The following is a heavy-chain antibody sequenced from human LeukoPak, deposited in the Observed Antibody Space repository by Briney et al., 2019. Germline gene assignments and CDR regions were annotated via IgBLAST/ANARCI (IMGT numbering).Heavy chain of an antibody. D-gene: IGHD2-15*01. Sequence: SETLSLTCTVSGGSMSYYWSWIRQPPGKGLEWVGYIYYSGNTNYNPSLKGRVTILVDTTKNQFSLKLSSVTAADTAVYYCARHGPCSGDSCYYFDYWGQGTLVTVSS. J-gene: IGHJ4*02. CDR2: IYYSGNT. CDR3: ARHGPCSGDSCYYFDY. V-gene: IGHV4-59*08. CDR1: GGSMSYY.